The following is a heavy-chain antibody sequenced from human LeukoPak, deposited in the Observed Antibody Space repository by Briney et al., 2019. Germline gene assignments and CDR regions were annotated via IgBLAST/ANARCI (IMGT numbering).Heavy chain of an antibody. V-gene: IGHV3-64*01. D-gene: IGHD4-17*01. CDR1: GFTFTSYT. CDR3: AKDGPNDYGDYSWFDR. J-gene: IGHJ5*02. Sequence: HPAGSLRLSCAASGFTFTSYTMNWVRQAPGKGPEYVSAISSNGGSTYYAHSVKGRFTISRDNSKNTLYLQMGSLRAEDMAVYYCAKDGPNDYGDYSWFDRWGQGTLVTVS. CDR2: ISSNGGST.